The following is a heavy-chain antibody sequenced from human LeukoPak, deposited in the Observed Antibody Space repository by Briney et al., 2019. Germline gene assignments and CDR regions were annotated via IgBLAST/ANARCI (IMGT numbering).Heavy chain of an antibody. V-gene: IGHV7-4-1*02. J-gene: IGHJ4*02. Sequence: ASVKVSCKASGYTFTNYVMNWVRQAPGQGLKWMGWINTNTGNPTYAQGFTGRFVFSLDTSVSTAYLQISSLKAEDTAVYYCARDPNYYYDSSGYYGDYWGQGTLVTVSS. D-gene: IGHD3-22*01. CDR1: GYTFTNYV. CDR2: INTNTGNP. CDR3: ARDPNYYYDSSGYYGDY.